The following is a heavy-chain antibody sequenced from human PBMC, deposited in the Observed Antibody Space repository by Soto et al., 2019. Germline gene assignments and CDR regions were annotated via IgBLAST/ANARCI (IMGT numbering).Heavy chain of an antibody. D-gene: IGHD6-19*01. Sequence: EVQLVESGGGLVQPGGSLRLSCAASGFTFSSYWMHWIRQAPGKGLVWVSRINYDGSTTSYADSVKGRFTISRDNARNTLYLQRNGLRAEDTAVYYCARAGTGWYWFDPWGQGTLVTVSS. CDR1: GFTFSSYW. J-gene: IGHJ5*02. CDR3: ARAGTGWYWFDP. CDR2: INYDGSTT. V-gene: IGHV3-74*01.